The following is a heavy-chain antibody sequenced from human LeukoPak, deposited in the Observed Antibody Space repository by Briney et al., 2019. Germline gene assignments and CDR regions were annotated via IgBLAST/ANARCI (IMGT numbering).Heavy chain of an antibody. CDR2: IYYSGST. CDR3: ARHGTGYSSSWYPSRGFDP. J-gene: IGHJ5*02. V-gene: IGHV4-59*08. Sequence: SETLSLTCTVSGGSISSYYWSWIRQPPGKRLEWIGYIYYSGSTNYNPSLKSRVTISVDTSKNQFSLKLSSVTAADTAVYYCARHGTGYSSSWYPSRGFDPWGQGTLVTVSS. CDR1: GGSISSYY. D-gene: IGHD6-13*01.